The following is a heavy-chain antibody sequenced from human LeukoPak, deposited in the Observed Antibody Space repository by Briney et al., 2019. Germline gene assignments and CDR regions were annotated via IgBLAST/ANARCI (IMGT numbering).Heavy chain of an antibody. V-gene: IGHV1-2*02. Sequence: GASVKVSCKASGYTSTGYYMHWVRQAPGQGLEWMGWINPNSGGTNYAQKFQGRVTMTRDTSISTAYMELSRLRSDDTAVYYCARDLRGITMVRGVIKGLGYWGQGTLVTVSS. CDR2: INPNSGGT. CDR3: ARDLRGITMVRGVIKGLGY. D-gene: IGHD3-10*01. J-gene: IGHJ4*02. CDR1: GYTSTGYY.